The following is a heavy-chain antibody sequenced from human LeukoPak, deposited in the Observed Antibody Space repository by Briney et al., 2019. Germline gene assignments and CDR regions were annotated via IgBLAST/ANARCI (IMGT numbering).Heavy chain of an antibody. CDR2: IYTSGST. CDR1: GGSISSYY. V-gene: IGHV4-4*07. D-gene: IGHD3-10*01. Sequence: SETLSLTCTVSGGSISSYYWSWIRQPAGKGLEWIGRIYTSGSTNYNPSLKSRVTMSVDTSKNQFSLKLSPVTAADTAVYYCARDEQELWFGESDAFDIWGQGTMVTVSS. J-gene: IGHJ3*02. CDR3: ARDEQELWFGESDAFDI.